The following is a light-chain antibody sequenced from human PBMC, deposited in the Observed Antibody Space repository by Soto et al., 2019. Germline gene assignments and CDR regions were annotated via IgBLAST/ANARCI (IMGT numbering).Light chain of an antibody. CDR1: QGIRNE. CDR2: AAS. J-gene: IGKJ5*01. CDR3: QQLNSYPIA. Sequence: AIQTTQSPSSMSASAGDRVTITCRASQGIRNEVGWYQQTPGKAPKLLIYAASRLQSGVPSRFCGSGSGTDFTLTINSLQPEDFATYYCQQLNSYPIAFGQGTRVEIK. V-gene: IGKV1-6*01.